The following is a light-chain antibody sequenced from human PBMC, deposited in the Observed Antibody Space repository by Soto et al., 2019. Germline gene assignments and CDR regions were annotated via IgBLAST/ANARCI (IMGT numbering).Light chain of an antibody. Sequence: EIVLTQSPGTLSLSPGEGATLSCRASQNINNNYLAWYRQRPGQAPRHLIYGASNRATGIPDRFSGSESGTDFTLTISRLEPEDFALYYCQQYGSSPTWTFGPGTRVDIK. CDR1: QNINNNY. V-gene: IGKV3-20*01. CDR3: QQYGSSPTWT. J-gene: IGKJ1*01. CDR2: GAS.